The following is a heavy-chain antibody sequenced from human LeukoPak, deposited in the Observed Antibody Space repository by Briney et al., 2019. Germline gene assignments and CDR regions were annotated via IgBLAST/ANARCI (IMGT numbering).Heavy chain of an antibody. Sequence: SQTLSLTCTVSGGSISSGGYYWSWIRQHPGKGLEWIGYIHYSGSTYYNPSLKSRVTISVDTSKNQFSLKLSSVTAADTAVYYCAAQPDIVATFDYWGQGTLVTVSS. CDR2: IHYSGST. J-gene: IGHJ4*02. D-gene: IGHD5-12*01. CDR3: AAQPDIVATFDY. V-gene: IGHV4-31*03. CDR1: GGSISSGGYY.